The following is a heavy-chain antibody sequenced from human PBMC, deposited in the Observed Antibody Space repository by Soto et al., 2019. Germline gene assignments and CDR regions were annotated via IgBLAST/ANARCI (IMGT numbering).Heavy chain of an antibody. CDR2: ISAYNGNT. CDR1: GYTFTSYG. D-gene: IGHD5-18*01. V-gene: IGHV1-18*01. Sequence: EASVKVSCKASGYTFTSYGISWVRQAPGQGLEWMGWISAYNGNTNYAQKLQGRVTMTTDTSTSTAYMELRSLRSDDTAVYYCARASPAYSYGSYGMDVWGQGTTVTVSS. CDR3: ARASPAYSYGSYGMDV. J-gene: IGHJ6*02.